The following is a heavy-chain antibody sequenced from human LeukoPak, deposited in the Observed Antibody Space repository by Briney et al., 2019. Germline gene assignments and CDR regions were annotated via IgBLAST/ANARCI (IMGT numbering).Heavy chain of an antibody. CDR1: GGSISSYY. V-gene: IGHV4-59*01. CDR3: ARARYSSSWACDY. D-gene: IGHD6-13*01. Sequence: SETLSLTCTVSGGSISSYYWSWIRQPPGKGLEWIGYIYYSGSTNYNPSLKSRVTISVDTSKNQFSLKLSSVTAADMAVYYCARARYSSSWACDYWGQGTLVTVSS. J-gene: IGHJ4*02. CDR2: IYYSGST.